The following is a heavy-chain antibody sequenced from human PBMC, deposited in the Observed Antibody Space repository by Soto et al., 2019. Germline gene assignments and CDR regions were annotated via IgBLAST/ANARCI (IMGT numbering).Heavy chain of an antibody. D-gene: IGHD3-10*01. J-gene: IGHJ4*02. CDR1: GFTFSSYS. CDR2: ISSSSSYI. Sequence: GSLRLSCAASGFTFSSYSMNWVRQAPGKGLEWVSSISSSSSYIYYADSVKGRFTISGDNAKNSLYLQMNSLRAEDTAVYYCARDHRFVVRGVITTFFDYWGQGTLVTVSS. V-gene: IGHV3-21*01. CDR3: ARDHRFVVRGVITTFFDY.